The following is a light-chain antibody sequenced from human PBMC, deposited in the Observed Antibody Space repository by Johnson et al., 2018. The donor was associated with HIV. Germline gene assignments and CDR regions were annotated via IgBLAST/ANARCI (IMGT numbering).Light chain of an antibody. CDR3: GTWDSSLSAYV. V-gene: IGLV1-51*01. Sequence: HSVLTQPPSVSAAPGQKVTISCSGSSSNIGNNYVSWYQQVPGTAPKLLIYDNNKRPSGIPDRFSGSKSGTSATLGITGLQTVDEADYYCGTWDSSLSAYVFGTGTKFTAL. CDR2: DNN. CDR1: SSNIGNNY. J-gene: IGLJ1*01.